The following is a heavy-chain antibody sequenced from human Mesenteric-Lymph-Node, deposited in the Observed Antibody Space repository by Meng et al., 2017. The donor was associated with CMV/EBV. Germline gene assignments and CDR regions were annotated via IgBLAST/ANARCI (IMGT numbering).Heavy chain of an antibody. Sequence: GESLKISCAASGFTFSNYWMSWVRQAPGKGLEWVANIKQDGMKYYVDSVKGRFTISRDNAKNSLYLQMNSLRVEDTAVYYCVKDINSGFYFTYWGQGTLVTVSS. V-gene: IGHV3-7*01. CDR2: IKQDGMK. CDR3: VKDINSGFYFTY. D-gene: IGHD1-26*01. J-gene: IGHJ4*02. CDR1: GFTFSNYW.